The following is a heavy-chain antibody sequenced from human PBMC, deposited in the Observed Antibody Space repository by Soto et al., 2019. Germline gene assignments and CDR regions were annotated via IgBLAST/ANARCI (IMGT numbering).Heavy chain of an antibody. CDR3: VRGVLS. CDR2: IHHSGST. J-gene: IGHJ1*01. V-gene: IGHV4-31*02. D-gene: IGHD3-10*01. Sequence: WTWIRQHPGKGPEWIWNIHHSGSTFYNPSLTSRVSISVDTSKNQFSLKLSSVTAADTAVYFCVRGVLSWGQGTLVTVSS.